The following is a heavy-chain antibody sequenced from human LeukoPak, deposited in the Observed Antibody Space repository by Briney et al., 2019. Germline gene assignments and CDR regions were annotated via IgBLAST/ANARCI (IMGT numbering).Heavy chain of an antibody. CDR2: IKQDGSEK. CDR1: GFTFSSYW. Sequence: GGSLRLSCAASGFTFSSYWMSWVRQAPGKGLEWVANIKQDGSEKYYVDSVKGRFTISRDNAKNSLYLQMNSLRAEDTALYYCASGVGANYYYYYMDVWGKGTTVTVSS. CDR3: ASGVGANYYYYYMDV. V-gene: IGHV3-7*03. J-gene: IGHJ6*03. D-gene: IGHD1-26*01.